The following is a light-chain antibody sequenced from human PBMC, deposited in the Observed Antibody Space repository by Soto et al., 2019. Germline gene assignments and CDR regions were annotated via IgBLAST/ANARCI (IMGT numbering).Light chain of an antibody. CDR1: ESIANN. CDR2: SAS. J-gene: IGKJ1*01. Sequence: DILMTQSPATVSVSLGDSVSLSCRANESIANNLAWYQQKPGQPPRLLIYSASTRAPGIPARVSGGGSGTQFSLTISSLQSEDFALYYCHQYNEWPRGTFGPGTKVKV. V-gene: IGKV3D-15*01. CDR3: HQYNEWPRGT.